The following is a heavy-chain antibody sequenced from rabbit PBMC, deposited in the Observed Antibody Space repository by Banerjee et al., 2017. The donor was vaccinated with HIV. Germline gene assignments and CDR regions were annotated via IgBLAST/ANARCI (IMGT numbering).Heavy chain of an antibody. Sequence: QSLEESGGDLVKPGASLTLTCTASGFSFSSSYYISWVRQAPGKGLEWIACIYAGSSGSTYYASWAKGRFTISKTSSTTVTLQMTSLTAADTATYFCARVAGSSYYRGPGTLVTVS. V-gene: IGHV1S40*01. D-gene: IGHD8-1*01. CDR3: ARVAGSSYY. CDR2: IYAGSSGST. CDR1: GFSFSSSYY. J-gene: IGHJ2*01.